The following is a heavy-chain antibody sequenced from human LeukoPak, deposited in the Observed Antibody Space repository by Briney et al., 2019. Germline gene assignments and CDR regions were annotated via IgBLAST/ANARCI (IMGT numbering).Heavy chain of an antibody. CDR1: GGTFSSYA. J-gene: IGHJ4*02. CDR2: IIPIFGTA. D-gene: IGHD2-2*01. V-gene: IGHV1-69*13. Sequence: SVKVSCKASGGTFSSYAISWVRQAPGQGLEWMGGIIPIFGTANYAQKFQGRVTITADESTSTAYMELSSLRSEDTAVYYCARGPSERYCSSTSCYAGLDYWGRGTLVTVSS. CDR3: ARGPSERYCSSTSCYAGLDY.